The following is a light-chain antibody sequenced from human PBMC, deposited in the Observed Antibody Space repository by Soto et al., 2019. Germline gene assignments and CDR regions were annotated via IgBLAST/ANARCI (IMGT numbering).Light chain of an antibody. Sequence: EIVLTQSPATLSSFPGDSATLSCRASQYINTRLAWYQHRPGQAPRLLIYQTSLRAAGIPARFSASGSGTDFTLTISDVQPEDFALYYCHQRQSWPRTFGQGTKVDI. CDR3: HQRQSWPRT. CDR1: QYINTR. V-gene: IGKV3-11*01. CDR2: QTS. J-gene: IGKJ1*01.